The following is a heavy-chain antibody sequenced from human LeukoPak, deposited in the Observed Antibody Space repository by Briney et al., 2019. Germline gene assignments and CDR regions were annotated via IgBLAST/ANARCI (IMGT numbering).Heavy chain of an antibody. V-gene: IGHV3-7*03. Sequence: GGSLRLSCTASGFTFSNYWMDWVRQAPGKGLEWVANIKQDGSGKYYVDSVKGRFTISRDNAKNSLYLQMNSLRAEDTAVYYCARDRDWYSFDSWGQGTLVTVSS. CDR3: ARDRDWYSFDS. CDR1: GFTFSNYW. D-gene: IGHD6-19*01. J-gene: IGHJ4*02. CDR2: IKQDGSGK.